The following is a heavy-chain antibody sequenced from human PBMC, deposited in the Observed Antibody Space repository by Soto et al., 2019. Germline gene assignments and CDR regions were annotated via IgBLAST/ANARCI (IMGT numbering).Heavy chain of an antibody. J-gene: IGHJ3*02. V-gene: IGHV1-58*01. Sequence: SVKVSCKASGFTFTSSAVQWVRQALGQRLEWIGWIVVGSGNTNYAQKFQERVTITRDMSTSTAYMELSSLRSEDTAVYYCAAWGGRTYYYDSSGYRDAFDIWGQGTMVTVSS. CDR3: AAWGGRTYYYDSSGYRDAFDI. D-gene: IGHD3-22*01. CDR2: IVVGSGNT. CDR1: GFTFTSSA.